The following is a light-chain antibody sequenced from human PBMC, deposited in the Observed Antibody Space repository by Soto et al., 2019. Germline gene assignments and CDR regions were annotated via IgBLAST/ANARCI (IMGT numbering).Light chain of an antibody. V-gene: IGKV1-5*03. CDR2: KAS. Sequence: DIQMTQSPSTLSASVGDRVTITCRASQSISPWLAWYQQKPGKAPKILIYKASNLESGVPSSFSGSASGTEFPLTISSLQPDDSATYYCQQYHTYSTFGQGTKVDIK. CDR3: QQYHTYST. J-gene: IGKJ1*01. CDR1: QSISPW.